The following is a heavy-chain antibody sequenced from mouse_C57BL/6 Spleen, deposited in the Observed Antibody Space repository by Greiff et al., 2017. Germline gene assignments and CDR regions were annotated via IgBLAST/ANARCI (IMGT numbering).Heavy chain of an antibody. Sequence: EVKLMESGGGLVKPGGSLKLSCAASGFTFSDYGMHWVRQAPEKGLEWVAYISSGSSTIYYADTVKGRFTISRDNAKNTLFLQMTSLRSEDTAMYYCARGPLTTVVATEYYAMDYWGQGTSVTVSS. CDR3: ARGPLTTVVATEYYAMDY. J-gene: IGHJ4*01. CDR1: GFTFSDYG. CDR2: ISSGSSTI. V-gene: IGHV5-17*01. D-gene: IGHD1-1*01.